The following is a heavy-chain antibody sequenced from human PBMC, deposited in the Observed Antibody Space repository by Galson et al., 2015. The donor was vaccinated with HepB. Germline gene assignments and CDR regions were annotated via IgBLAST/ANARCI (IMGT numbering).Heavy chain of an antibody. J-gene: IGHJ4*02. D-gene: IGHD3-3*01. V-gene: IGHV3-30*03. CDR2: ISYDGSNK. CDR3: ARDGRSLEWLPHRARPQNPDY. Sequence: SLRLSCAASGFTFSSYGMHWVRQAPGKGLEWVAVISYDGSNKYYADSVKGRFTISRDNSKNTLYLQMNSLRAEDTAVYYCARDGRSLEWLPHRARPQNPDYWGQGTLVTVSS. CDR1: GFTFSSYG.